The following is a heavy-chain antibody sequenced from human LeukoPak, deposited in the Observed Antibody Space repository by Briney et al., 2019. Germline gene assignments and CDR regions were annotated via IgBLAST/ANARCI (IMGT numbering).Heavy chain of an antibody. Sequence: PSETLSLTCAVYGGSFSGYYWSWIRQPPGKGLEWIGEINHSGSTNYNPSLTSRVTISVDTSKNQFSLKLSSVTAADTAVYYCARGSTSCYDYWGQGTLVTVSS. D-gene: IGHD2-2*01. V-gene: IGHV4-34*01. CDR2: INHSGST. J-gene: IGHJ4*02. CDR1: GGSFSGYY. CDR3: ARGSTSCYDY.